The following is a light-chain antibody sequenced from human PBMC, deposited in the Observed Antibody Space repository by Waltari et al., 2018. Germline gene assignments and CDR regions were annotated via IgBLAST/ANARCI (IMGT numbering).Light chain of an antibody. CDR2: RDD. Sequence: QSVLTQPPSASGTPGQRVSSPRSGSSPNIGSNLVFWYQQFPGTAPKLLIYRDDQRPAGVPDRFSASKGGTSAALVISAVRSEDEADYYCAAWDGSLSGRLFGGGTRLTVL. J-gene: IGLJ3*02. V-gene: IGLV1-47*01. CDR1: SPNIGSNL. CDR3: AAWDGSLSGRL.